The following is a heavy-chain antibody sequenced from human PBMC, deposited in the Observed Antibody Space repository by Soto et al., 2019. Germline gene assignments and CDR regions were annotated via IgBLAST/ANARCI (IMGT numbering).Heavy chain of an antibody. D-gene: IGHD1-26*01. CDR1: GYNFIIYT. CDR2: IIPILRQT. CDR3: ARGGVGAAGGMDV. Sequence: QVQLVQSGAEVKKPGSSVKVSCKSSGYNFIIYTITWVRQAPGQGLEWMGRIIPILRQTNYGQKFKGRVTITADRTTSTVDMELSGLTSDDTAVNYCARGGVGAAGGMDVWGQGTTVTVSS. J-gene: IGHJ6*02. V-gene: IGHV1-69*08.